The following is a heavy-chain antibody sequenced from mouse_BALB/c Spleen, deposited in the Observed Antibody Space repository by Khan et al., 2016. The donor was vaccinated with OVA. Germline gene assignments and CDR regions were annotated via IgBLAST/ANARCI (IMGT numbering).Heavy chain of an antibody. CDR2: ISPGSGDT. D-gene: IGHD1-2*01. V-gene: IGHV1-77*01. CDR3: ARRNYFGYTFAY. CDR1: GYTFTDYY. J-gene: IGHJ3*01. Sequence: VQLQQPGAELARPGASVKLSCKASGYTFTDYYINWVKQRTGQALEWIGEISPGSGDTYYNEKFKGKATLTADKYSSTVYMQLSSLTAEASAGYYCARRNYFGYTFAYWGQRTLVTVSA.